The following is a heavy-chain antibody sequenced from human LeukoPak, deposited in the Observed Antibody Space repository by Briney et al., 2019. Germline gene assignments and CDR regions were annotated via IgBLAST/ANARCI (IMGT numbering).Heavy chain of an antibody. V-gene: IGHV3-48*03. CDR3: VVVSSYMDV. CDR1: GFTFSSYE. J-gene: IGHJ6*03. D-gene: IGHD2-15*01. Sequence: GGSLRLSCAASGFTFSSYEMNWVRQAPGKGLEWVSYISSSGSTIYYADSVKGRFTISRDNAKNSLYLQMNSLRAEGTAVYRVVVVSSYMDVWGKGTTATVSS. CDR2: ISSSGSTI.